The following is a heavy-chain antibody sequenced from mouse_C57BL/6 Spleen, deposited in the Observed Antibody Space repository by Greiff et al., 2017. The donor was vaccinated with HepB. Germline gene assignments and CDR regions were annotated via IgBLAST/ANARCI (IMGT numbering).Heavy chain of an antibody. D-gene: IGHD1-1*01. J-gene: IGHJ4*01. Sequence: EVQLQQSGPELVKPGASVKMSCKASGYTFTDYNMHWVKQSHGKSLEWIGYINPNNGGTSYNQKFKGKATLTVNKSSSTAYRELRSLTSEDAAVDYCARSNDYGSSGYYYAMDYWGQGTSVNVSS. CDR3: ARSNDYGSSGYYYAMDY. CDR2: INPNNGGT. CDR1: GYTFTDYN. V-gene: IGHV1-22*01.